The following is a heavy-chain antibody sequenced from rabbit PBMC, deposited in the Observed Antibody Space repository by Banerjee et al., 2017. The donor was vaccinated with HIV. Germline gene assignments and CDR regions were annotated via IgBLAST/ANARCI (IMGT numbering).Heavy chain of an antibody. J-gene: IGHJ4*01. CDR3: ARDLTGVTGWNFNL. V-gene: IGHV1S45*01. Sequence: QEQLVESGGGLVKPEGSLTLTCTASGFDFSSNAMCWVRQAPGKGLEWIACINTSSGNTVYATWAKGRFTISRTSSTTVALQMTSLTAADTATYFCARDLTGVTGWNFNLWGPGTLVTVS. CDR1: GFDFSSNA. D-gene: IGHD7-1*01. CDR2: INTSSGNT.